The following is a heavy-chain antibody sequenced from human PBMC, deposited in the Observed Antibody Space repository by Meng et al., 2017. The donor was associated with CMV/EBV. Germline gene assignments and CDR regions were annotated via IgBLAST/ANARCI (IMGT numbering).Heavy chain of an antibody. V-gene: IGHV4-39*01. D-gene: IGHD3-10*01. CDR2: IYYSGST. CDR1: GGSISSSSYY. J-gene: IGHJ6*02. CDR3: ARGGVTMVRGVRQNYYYYYGMDV. Sequence: SETLSLTCTVSGGSISSSSYYWGWIRQPPGKGLEWIGSIYYSGSTYYNPSLKSRVTISVDTSKNQFSLKLSSVTAADTAVYYCARGGVTMVRGVRQNYYYYYGMDVWGQGTTVTVSS.